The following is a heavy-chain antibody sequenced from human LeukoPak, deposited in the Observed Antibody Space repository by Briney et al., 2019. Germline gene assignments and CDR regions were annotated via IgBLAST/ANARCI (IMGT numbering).Heavy chain of an antibody. CDR3: ARGSRRPITMVRENWFDP. V-gene: IGHV4-34*01. CDR2: INHSGST. CDR1: GGSLSGYY. Sequence: SETLSLTCAVYGGSLSGYYWSWIRQPPGKGLEWIGEINHSGSTNYNPSLKSRVTISVDTSKSQFSLKLSSVTAADTAVYYCARGSRRPITMVRENWFDPWGQGTLVTVSS. J-gene: IGHJ5*02. D-gene: IGHD3-10*01.